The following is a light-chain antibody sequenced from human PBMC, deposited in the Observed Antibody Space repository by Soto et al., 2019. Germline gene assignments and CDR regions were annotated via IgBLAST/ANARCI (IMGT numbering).Light chain of an antibody. CDR2: AAS. CDR3: QQTYSTPYI. Sequence: DILMTQSPSSLSASVGDRVTITCRASQSISSYLNWYQQKPGKAPKLLIYAASSLQSGVPSRFSGSESGKDFTLTISSLQPEDFATYYCQQTYSTPYIFGQGTKLEIK. V-gene: IGKV1-39*01. J-gene: IGKJ2*01. CDR1: QSISSY.